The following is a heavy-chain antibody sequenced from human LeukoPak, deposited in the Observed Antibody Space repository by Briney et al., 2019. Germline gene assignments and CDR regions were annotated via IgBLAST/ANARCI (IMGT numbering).Heavy chain of an antibody. CDR2: ISSSSSTI. V-gene: IGHV3-48*01. CDR3: AKPGADYGGSPPLGNVFDY. D-gene: IGHD4-23*01. J-gene: IGHJ4*02. CDR1: GFTFSSYS. Sequence: GGSLRLSCAASGFTFSSYSMNWVRQAPGKGLEWVSYISSSSSTIYYADSVKGRFTISRDNAKNSLYLQMNSLRAEDTAVYYCAKPGADYGGSPPLGNVFDYWGQGTLVTVSS.